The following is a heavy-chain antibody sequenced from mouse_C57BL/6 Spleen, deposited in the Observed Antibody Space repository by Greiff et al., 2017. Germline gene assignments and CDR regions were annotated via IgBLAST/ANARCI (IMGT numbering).Heavy chain of an antibody. J-gene: IGHJ1*03. V-gene: IGHV6-3*01. CDR3: YDYYWYFDV. Sequence: DVTLEESGGGLVQPGGSMKLSCVASVFTFSNYWMNWVRQSPEKGLEWVAQIRLKSDNYATNYAESVKGRFTISRDDSKSSVYLQMNNLRAEDTGIYYCYDYYWYFDVWGTGTTVTVSS. CDR1: VFTFSNYW. D-gene: IGHD2-4*01. CDR2: IRLKSDNYAT.